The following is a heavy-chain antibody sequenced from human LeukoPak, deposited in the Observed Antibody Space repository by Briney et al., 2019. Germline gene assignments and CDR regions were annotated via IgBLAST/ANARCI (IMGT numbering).Heavy chain of an antibody. CDR3: ARSTNAATIPRRAFDI. V-gene: IGHV3-48*01. Sequence: GGSLRLSCAASGFTFSSYSMNWVRQAPGKGLEWVSYISSSSSTIYYADSVKGRFTIYRDNAKNSLYLQMNSLRAEDTAVYYCARSTNAATIPRRAFDIWGQGTMVTVSS. CDR1: GFTFSSYS. J-gene: IGHJ3*02. D-gene: IGHD5-12*01. CDR2: ISSSSSTI.